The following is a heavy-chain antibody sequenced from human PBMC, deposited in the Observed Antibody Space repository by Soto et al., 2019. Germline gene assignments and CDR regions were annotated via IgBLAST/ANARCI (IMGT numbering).Heavy chain of an antibody. D-gene: IGHD6-13*01. V-gene: IGHV3-23*01. Sequence: GGSLRLSCAASGFTFSSYAMSWVRQAPGKGLEWVSAISGSGGSTYYADSVKGRFTISRDNSKNTLYLQMNSLRAEDTAVYYSAKLTPIAASKSQGGNWFDPWCQGTLVTIS. J-gene: IGHJ5*02. CDR3: AKLTPIAASKSQGGNWFDP. CDR1: GFTFSSYA. CDR2: ISGSGGST.